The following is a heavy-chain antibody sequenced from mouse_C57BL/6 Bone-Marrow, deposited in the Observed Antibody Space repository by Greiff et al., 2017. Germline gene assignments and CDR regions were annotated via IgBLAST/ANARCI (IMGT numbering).Heavy chain of an antibody. CDR2: IYPRDGST. D-gene: IGHD1-1*01. V-gene: IGHV1-85*01. J-gene: IGHJ1*03. Sequence: VQVVESGPELVKPGASVKLSCKASGYTFTGYEINWVKQRHGQGLEWIGWIYPRDGSTKYNEKFKGKATLSVDTSSSTAYMEHHSLTSEDSAVYFCARDYGSSCCYCDVWGTGTTVTVSS. CDR3: ARDYGSSCCYCDV. CDR1: GYTFTGYE.